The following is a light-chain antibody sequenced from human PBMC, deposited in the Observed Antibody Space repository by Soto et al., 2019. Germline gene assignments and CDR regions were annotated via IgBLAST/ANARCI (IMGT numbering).Light chain of an antibody. Sequence: EIVMTQSPATLSVSPGERATLSCRASQSVSSNLAWYQQKPGQAPRLLIYGASTRATGIPARFTGGGSGTDFTLTISRLEPEHFAVYYCQQYGSSPITFGQGTRLEIK. CDR3: QQYGSSPIT. J-gene: IGKJ5*01. CDR1: QSVSSN. V-gene: IGKV3-15*01. CDR2: GAS.